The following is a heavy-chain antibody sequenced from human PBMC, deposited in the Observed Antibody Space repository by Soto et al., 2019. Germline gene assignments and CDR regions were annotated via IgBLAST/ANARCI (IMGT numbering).Heavy chain of an antibody. J-gene: IGHJ4*02. D-gene: IGHD3-10*01. CDR3: ARDRSPRGLL. CDR1: GFTFSSYS. Sequence: GGSLRLSCAASGFTFSSYSMNWVRQAPGKGLEWVSYISSSSSTIYYADSVKGRFTISRDNAKNSLYLQMNSLRAEDTAVYYCARDRSPRGLLWGQGTLVTVSS. CDR2: ISSSSSTI. V-gene: IGHV3-48*01.